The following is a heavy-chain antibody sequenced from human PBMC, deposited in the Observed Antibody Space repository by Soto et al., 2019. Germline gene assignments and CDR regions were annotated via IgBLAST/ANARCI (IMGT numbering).Heavy chain of an antibody. V-gene: IGHV1-18*01. CDR2: ISGYNGNT. D-gene: IGHD4-17*01. CDR1: GYTFITYG. J-gene: IGHJ5*02. CDR3: ARGDCGGGADP. Sequence: QVQLVQSGAEVKKPGASVKVTCKASGYTFITYGINWVRQAPGQGLEWMGWISGYNGNTKYAQKFQGRVTMTTDTSTSTSYMELRSLRSDDTAVYFCARGDCGGGADPWGQGTLVTVSS.